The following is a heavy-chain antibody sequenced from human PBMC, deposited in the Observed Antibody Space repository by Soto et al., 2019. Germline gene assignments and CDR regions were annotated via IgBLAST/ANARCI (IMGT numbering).Heavy chain of an antibody. Sequence: QVPLKESGPVLVKPTETLTLTCTVSGFSLSNARMGVSWIRQLPGKALEWLAHIFSNDEKSYSTSLKSRLTITKDTSKSQVVLTMTNMDPVDTATDYCARIMVDTAMVFYGMYVWGQGTTVTFSS. CDR1: GFSLSNARMG. CDR3: ARIMVDTAMVFYGMYV. J-gene: IGHJ6*02. CDR2: IFSNDEK. D-gene: IGHD5-18*01. V-gene: IGHV2-26*01.